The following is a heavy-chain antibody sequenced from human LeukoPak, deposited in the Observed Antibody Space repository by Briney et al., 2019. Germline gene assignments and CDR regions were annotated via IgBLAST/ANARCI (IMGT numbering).Heavy chain of an antibody. CDR3: AREDCTNGVCFYGMDV. CDR2: IIPIFGTA. J-gene: IGHJ6*02. CDR1: GGTFSSYA. V-gene: IGHV1-69*13. D-gene: IGHD2-8*01. Sequence: SVKVSCKASGGTFSSYAVSWVRQAPGQGLEWMGGIIPIFGTANYAQKFQSRVTITADESTSTAYMELSSLRSEDTAVYYCAREDCTNGVCFYGMDVWGQGTTVTVSS.